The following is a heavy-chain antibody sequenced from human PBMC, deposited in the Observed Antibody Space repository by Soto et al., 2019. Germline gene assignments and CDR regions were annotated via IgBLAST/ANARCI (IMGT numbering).Heavy chain of an antibody. CDR1: GYTFTSYG. V-gene: IGHV1-18*04. J-gene: IGHJ6*02. Sequence: ASVKVSCKASGYTFTSYGISWLRQAPGQGLDWMGWISAYNGNTKYAQDLQGRVTMTTDTSTSTAYMELRSLRSDDTAVYYCARFTGGSYNTYYFYYGMDVWGHGTTVTVSS. CDR2: ISAYNGNT. D-gene: IGHD2-15*01. CDR3: ARFTGGSYNTYYFYYGMDV.